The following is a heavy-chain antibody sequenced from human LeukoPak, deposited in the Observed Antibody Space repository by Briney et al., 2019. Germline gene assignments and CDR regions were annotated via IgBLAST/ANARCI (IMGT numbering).Heavy chain of an antibody. J-gene: IGHJ5*02. V-gene: IGHV4-31*03. CDR3: ARGKGGSSWYLHHFDP. D-gene: IGHD6-13*01. Sequence: KTSETLSLTCTVSGGFISSGGYYWSWIRQHPGKGLEWIGYIYYSGSTYYNPSLKSRVTISVDTSKNQFSLKLSSVTAADTAVYYCARGKGGSSWYLHHFDPWGQGTLVTVSS. CDR2: IYYSGST. CDR1: GGFISSGGYY.